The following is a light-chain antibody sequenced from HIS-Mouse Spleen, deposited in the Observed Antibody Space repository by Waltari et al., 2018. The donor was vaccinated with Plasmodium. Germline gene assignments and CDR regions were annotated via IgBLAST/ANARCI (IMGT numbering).Light chain of an antibody. CDR1: ALPKKY. CDR2: EDS. J-gene: IGLJ3*02. CDR3: YSTDSSGNHRV. Sequence: SYDLTQPPSVSVSPGQPARITCPVDALPKKYASWYQQKSGQAPVLVIYEDSKRPSGIPERFSGSSSGTMATLTISGAQVEDEADYYCYSTDSSGNHRVFGGGTKLTVL. V-gene: IGLV3-10*01.